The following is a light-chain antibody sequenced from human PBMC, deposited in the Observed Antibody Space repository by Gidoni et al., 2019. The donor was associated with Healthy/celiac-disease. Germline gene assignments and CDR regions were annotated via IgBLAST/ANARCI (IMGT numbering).Light chain of an antibody. CDR1: SSDVGGYNY. CDR2: DVS. Sequence: QPALTQPRSVSGSPGQSVTISCTGTSSDVGGYNYVSWYQQHPGKAPKLMIYDVSTRPSGVPDRFSGSKSGNTASLTISGLQAEDEADYYCCSYAGSYTVVFGGGTKLTVL. J-gene: IGLJ3*02. V-gene: IGLV2-11*01. CDR3: CSYAGSYTVV.